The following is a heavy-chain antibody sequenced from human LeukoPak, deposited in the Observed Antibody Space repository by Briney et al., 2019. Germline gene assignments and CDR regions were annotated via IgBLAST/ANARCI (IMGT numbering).Heavy chain of an antibody. CDR2: INQDASME. Sequence: PGGSLRLSCAASGFHISHYLMRWVRQAPGEGLEWVANINQDASMEPYAYSVKGRFTITRDNAKNSLYLQMNPLKAGDTAVYYCTRECGGSGSHDYWGQGALVSVSS. CDR1: GFHISHYL. J-gene: IGHJ4*02. CDR3: TRECGGSGSHDY. D-gene: IGHD3-10*01. V-gene: IGHV3-7*04.